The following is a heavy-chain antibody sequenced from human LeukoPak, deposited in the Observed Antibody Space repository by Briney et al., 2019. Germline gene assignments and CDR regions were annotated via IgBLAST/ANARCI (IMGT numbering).Heavy chain of an antibody. CDR3: AKSRDGFNLLDF. Sequence: GGSLRLSCAASGFTFSSYVMSWVRQAPGKGLEWVSGIRGDGVGTYNAGSVKGRFTISRDNSKNTLYLEMNSLRVEDTALYYCAKSRDGFNLLDFWGQGTLVTVPS. V-gene: IGHV3-23*01. CDR1: GFTFSSYV. CDR2: IRGDGVGT. J-gene: IGHJ4*02. D-gene: IGHD5-24*01.